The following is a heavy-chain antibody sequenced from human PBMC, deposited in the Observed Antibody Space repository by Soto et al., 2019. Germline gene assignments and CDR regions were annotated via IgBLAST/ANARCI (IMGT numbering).Heavy chain of an antibody. J-gene: IGHJ4*02. D-gene: IGHD6-6*01. CDR3: ARRDDSSFDF. V-gene: IGHV2-5*02. CDR2: IYWDDEE. Sequence: QITLKEPGPTLLKPTQTLTLTCTFSGFSLRSLGMAVGWIRQPPGRALEWVALIYWDDEERYSPSLQSRPTITKDTSKNLVVLTMTTMDPVDTATYYCARRDDSSFDFWGQGIPVTVSS. CDR1: GFSLRSLGMA.